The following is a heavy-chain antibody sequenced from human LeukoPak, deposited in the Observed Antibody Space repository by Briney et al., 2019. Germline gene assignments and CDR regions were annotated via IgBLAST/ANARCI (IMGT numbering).Heavy chain of an antibody. Sequence: PGGSLRLSRAASGFTFSSYAMSWVRQAPGKGLEWVSAVSGSGGSTYYADSVKGRFTISRDNSKNTLYLQMNSLRAEDTAVYYCAKRGTTMEKEGFDYWGQGTLVTVSS. CDR1: GFTFSSYA. J-gene: IGHJ4*02. V-gene: IGHV3-23*01. CDR2: VSGSGGST. CDR3: AKRGTTMEKEGFDY. D-gene: IGHD5-18*01.